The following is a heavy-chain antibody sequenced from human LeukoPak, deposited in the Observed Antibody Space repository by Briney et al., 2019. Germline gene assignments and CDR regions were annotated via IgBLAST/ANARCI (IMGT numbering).Heavy chain of an antibody. V-gene: IGHV4-61*02. J-gene: IGHJ4*02. CDR1: GGSISSGSYY. CDR3: ASPYGDSDY. Sequence: PSQTLSLTCTVSGGSISSGSYYWSWIRQPAGKGLEYIGRIYTSGSTNYNPSLKSRVTISVDTSKNQFSLKLSSVTAADTAVYYCASPYGDSDYWGQGTLVTVSS. CDR2: IYTSGST. D-gene: IGHD4-17*01.